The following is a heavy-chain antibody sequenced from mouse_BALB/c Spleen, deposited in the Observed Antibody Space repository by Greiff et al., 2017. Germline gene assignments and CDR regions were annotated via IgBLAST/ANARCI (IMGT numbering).Heavy chain of an antibody. CDR2: IDPYDSET. D-gene: IGHD3-1*01. J-gene: IGHJ4*01. CDR3: ARRGGYVDAMDY. V-gene: IGHV1-52*01. Sequence: QVQLQQPGAELVRPGASVKLSCTASGYTFTSYWMNWVKQRPEQGLEWIGRIDPYDSETHYNQKFKDKAILTVDKSSSTAYMQLSSLTSEDSAVYSGARRGGYVDAMDYWGQGTSVTVSS. CDR1: GYTFTSYW.